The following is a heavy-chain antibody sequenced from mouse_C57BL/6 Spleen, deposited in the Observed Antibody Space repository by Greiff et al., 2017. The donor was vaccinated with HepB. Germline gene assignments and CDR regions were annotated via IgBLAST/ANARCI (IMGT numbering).Heavy chain of an antibody. Sequence: EVKLVESGGGLVQPKGSLKLSCAASGFSFNTYAMNWVRQAPGKGLEWVARIRSKSNNYATYYADSVKDRLTISRDNSESMLNLQMNNLKTEDTSMYYCVRQTGTGFAYWGQGTLVTVSA. CDR3: VRQTGTGFAY. CDR1: GFSFNTYA. D-gene: IGHD4-1*01. CDR2: IRSKSNNYAT. V-gene: IGHV10-1*01. J-gene: IGHJ3*01.